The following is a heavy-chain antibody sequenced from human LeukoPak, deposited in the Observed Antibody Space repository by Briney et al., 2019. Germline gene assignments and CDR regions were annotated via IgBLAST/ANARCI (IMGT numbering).Heavy chain of an antibody. V-gene: IGHV3-20*04. CDR2: INWNGGNT. Sequence: GGSLRLSCASSRFTFDDYGMSWVRQAPGKGLEWVSGINWNGGNTGYADSVKGRLTISRDNAKNSLYLQMNSLRAEDTALYYCARGPMYFYEISGYYGTDYFDYWGQGTLVTVSS. J-gene: IGHJ4*02. D-gene: IGHD3-22*01. CDR1: RFTFDDYG. CDR3: ARGPMYFYEISGYYGTDYFDY.